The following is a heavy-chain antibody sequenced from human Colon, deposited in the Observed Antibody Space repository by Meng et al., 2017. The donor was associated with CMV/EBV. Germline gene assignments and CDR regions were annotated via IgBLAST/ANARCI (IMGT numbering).Heavy chain of an antibody. D-gene: IGHD3-10*01. Sequence: GGSLRLSCVASGFIFSSYSMHWVRQAPGKGLEWVAVISYDGSNKYYAASVKGRFTMSRDNSRDTVYLQMNNLRPEDAATYFCARDSGTGSYVFHFDHWGLGAQVTVSS. CDR3: ARDSGTGSYVFHFDH. CDR2: ISYDGSNK. CDR1: GFIFSSYS. V-gene: IGHV3-30-3*01. J-gene: IGHJ4*02.